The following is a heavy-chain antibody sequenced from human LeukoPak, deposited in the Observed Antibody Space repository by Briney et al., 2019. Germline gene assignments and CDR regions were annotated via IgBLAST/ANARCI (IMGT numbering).Heavy chain of an antibody. Sequence: GGSLRLSCAASGFDFSKYTMNWVRQAPGKGLEWVSSISSGSSHIHYADSMRGRFTISRDNAKSSVYLQMNNLRVEDTATYFCARVVFAHFWGRGTLVTVSS. D-gene: IGHD6-6*01. J-gene: IGHJ4*02. V-gene: IGHV3-21*06. CDR1: GFDFSKYT. CDR2: ISSGSSHI. CDR3: ARVVFAHF.